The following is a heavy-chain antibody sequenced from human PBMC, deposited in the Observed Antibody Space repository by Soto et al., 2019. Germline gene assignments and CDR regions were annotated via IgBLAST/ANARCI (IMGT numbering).Heavy chain of an antibody. CDR1: GHSFTSYG. V-gene: IGHV1-18*01. CDR3: ARDRCSGGSCYSGNFDY. D-gene: IGHD2-15*01. J-gene: IGHJ4*02. Sequence: ASVKVSCKASGHSFTSYGFTWVRQAPAKGLEWMGWISAYNGNTNYAQKFQGRVTMTRDTSTTTVYMELRSLRSEDTAVYYCARDRCSGGSCYSGNFDYWGQGTLVTVSS. CDR2: ISAYNGNT.